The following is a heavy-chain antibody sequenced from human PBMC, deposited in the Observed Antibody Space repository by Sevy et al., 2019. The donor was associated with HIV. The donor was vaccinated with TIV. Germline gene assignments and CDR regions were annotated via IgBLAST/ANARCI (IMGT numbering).Heavy chain of an antibody. CDR3: ARDWGVGNYRAMDV. J-gene: IGHJ6*02. D-gene: IGHD3-16*01. V-gene: IGHV3-53*01. CDR2: MYSGGGT. Sequence: GGSLRLSCAASGFNVNDIYINWVRQAPGKGLEWVSVMYSGGGTYYADSVKGRFTISRDDSKNTLYLQMSSPRVEDAAVYYCARDWGVGNYRAMDVWGPGTTVTVSS. CDR1: GFNVNDIY.